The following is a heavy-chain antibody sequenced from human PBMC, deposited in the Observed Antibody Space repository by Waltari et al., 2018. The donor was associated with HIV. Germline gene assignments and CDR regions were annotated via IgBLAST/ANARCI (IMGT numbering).Heavy chain of an antibody. CDR2: IKSKTDGGTT. V-gene: IGHV3-15*01. CDR1: GFPFSNAW. CDR3: TTPDSLVVPAAI. Sequence: EVQLVESGGGLVKPGGSLRLSCAASGFPFSNAWMSWVRQAPGKGLEGVGRIKSKTDGGTTDYAAPVKGRFTISRDDSKNTLYLQMNSLKTEDTAVYYCTTPDSLVVPAAIWGQGTLVTVSS. J-gene: IGHJ4*02. D-gene: IGHD2-2*01.